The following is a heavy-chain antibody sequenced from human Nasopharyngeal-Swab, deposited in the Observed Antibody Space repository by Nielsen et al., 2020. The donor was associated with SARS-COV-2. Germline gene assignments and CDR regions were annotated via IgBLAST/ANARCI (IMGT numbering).Heavy chain of an antibody. V-gene: IGHV4-34*01. J-gene: IGHJ6*03. CDR2: INHSGST. CDR1: GGSFSADY. CDR3: ARGLSGIVPSPILGLGPYYYYYYMDV. D-gene: IGHD7-27*01. Sequence: GSLGLSCAVYGGSFSADYWGWIRQPPGRGLEWIGEINHSGSTNYNPSLKSRVTISVDPSKNQFSLRLSSVTAADTAVYYCARGLSGIVPSPILGLGPYYYYYYMDVWGKGTTVTVSS.